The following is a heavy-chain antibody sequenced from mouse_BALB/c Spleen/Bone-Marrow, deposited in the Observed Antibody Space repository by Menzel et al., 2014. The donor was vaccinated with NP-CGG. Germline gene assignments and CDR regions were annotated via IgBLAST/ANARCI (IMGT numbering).Heavy chain of an antibody. CDR1: GYTFTSYW. Sequence: QVQLQQSGAELAKPGASVKMSCKASGYTFTSYWMHWVKQRPGQGLEWIGYINPSTGYTDYNQKFKDKATLTADKSSSTAYMQLSSLISEDSAVYYCARVYYGYFFAYWGQGTLVTVSA. J-gene: IGHJ3*01. D-gene: IGHD1-2*01. V-gene: IGHV1-7*01. CDR2: INPSTGYT. CDR3: ARVYYGYFFAY.